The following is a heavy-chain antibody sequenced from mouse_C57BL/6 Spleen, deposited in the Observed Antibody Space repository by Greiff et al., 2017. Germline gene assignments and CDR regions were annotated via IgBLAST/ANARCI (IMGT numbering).Heavy chain of an antibody. J-gene: IGHJ4*01. CDR3: AREGSSYDYYAMDY. V-gene: IGHV1-82*01. Sequence: QVQLQQSGPELVKPGASVKISCKASGYAFSSSWMNWVKQRPGKGLEWIGRIYPGDGDTNYNGKFKGKATLTADKSSSTAYMQLSRLTTEDSAVYFCAREGSSYDYYAMDYWGQGTSVTVSS. CDR1: GYAFSSSW. D-gene: IGHD1-1*01. CDR2: IYPGDGDT.